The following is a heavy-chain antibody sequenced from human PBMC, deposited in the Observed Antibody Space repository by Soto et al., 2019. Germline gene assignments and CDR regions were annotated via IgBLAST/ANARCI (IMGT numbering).Heavy chain of an antibody. Sequence: PGGSLRLSCAASGFTFSSYGMHWVRQAPGKGLEWVAVIWYDGSNKYYADSVKGRFTISRDNSKNTLYLQMNSLRAEDTAVYYCARDRERTSRSYYYYYGMDVWGQGTTVTVSS. CDR2: IWYDGSNK. V-gene: IGHV3-33*01. D-gene: IGHD2-2*01. CDR1: GFTFSSYG. CDR3: ARDRERTSRSYYYYYGMDV. J-gene: IGHJ6*02.